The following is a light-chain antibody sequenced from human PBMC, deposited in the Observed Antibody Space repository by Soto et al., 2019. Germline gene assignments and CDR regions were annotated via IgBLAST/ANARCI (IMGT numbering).Light chain of an antibody. CDR2: TAS. CDR3: QQYFSYPLT. J-gene: IGKJ4*02. CDR1: QCISSH. Sequence: AIRMTQSPSSFSASTGDRVTITCRASQCISSHLAWYQVKPGKAPMLLIYTASYLESGVPSRFSGSGSGTDFTLAISSLQSEDFAVYYCQQYFSYPLTFGGGTKVEIK. V-gene: IGKV1-8*01.